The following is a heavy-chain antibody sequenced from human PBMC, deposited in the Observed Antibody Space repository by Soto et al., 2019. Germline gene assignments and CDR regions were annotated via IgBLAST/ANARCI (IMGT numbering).Heavy chain of an antibody. Sequence: EVQLVESGGGLVQPGGSLRLSCAASGFTFSTYWMSWVRQAPGKGLEWVANIKQDGSEEYYVDSVKGRFTISRDTAKNSLYLQMNSLRGEDTAVYYCARTHGAYYAWDYWGQGTLVTVSS. CDR3: ARTHGAYYAWDY. V-gene: IGHV3-7*04. D-gene: IGHD3-10*01. J-gene: IGHJ4*02. CDR2: IKQDGSEE. CDR1: GFTFSTYW.